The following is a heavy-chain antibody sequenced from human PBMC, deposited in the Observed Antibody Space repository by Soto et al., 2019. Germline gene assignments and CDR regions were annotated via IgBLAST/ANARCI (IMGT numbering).Heavy chain of an antibody. J-gene: IGHJ4*02. D-gene: IGHD1-1*01. CDR1: GFTFSDYY. CDR3: ARGTGTLPLDY. V-gene: IGHV3-11*06. CDR2: ISSSASYT. Sequence: GGSLRLSCAASGFTFSDYYMNWIRQAPGEGLEWVSYISSSASYTNYADSVKGRFTISRDNAKNSLYLQMNSLRAEDTAVYYCARGTGTLPLDYWGQGTLVTVSS.